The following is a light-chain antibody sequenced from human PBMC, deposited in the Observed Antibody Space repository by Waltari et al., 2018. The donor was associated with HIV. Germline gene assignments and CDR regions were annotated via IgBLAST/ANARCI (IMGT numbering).Light chain of an antibody. CDR3: QQYHAYPHT. J-gene: IGKJ4*01. V-gene: IGKV1D-16*01. CDR2: AAS. Sequence: DIQMTQSPTSLSASVRHRLTITARASQGISSWLAWYQQKPGKAPKALIYAASSLQSGVPSRFSGSGSGTDFILTISSLQPEDFATYYCQQYHAYPHTFGGGTRVEIK. CDR1: QGISSW.